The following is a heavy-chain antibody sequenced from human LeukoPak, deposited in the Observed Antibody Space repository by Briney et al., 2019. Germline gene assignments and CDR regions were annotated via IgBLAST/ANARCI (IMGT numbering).Heavy chain of an antibody. CDR1: GYSFTSYW. J-gene: IGHJ4*02. CDR3: ARPRGGPYEDCGGDCYSEVDY. V-gene: IGHV5-51*01. D-gene: IGHD2-21*02. CDR2: IYPGDSDT. Sequence: GESLKISCKGSGYSFTSYWIGWVRQMPGKGLEWMGIIYPGDSDTRYSPSFQGQVTISADKSISTAYLQWGSLKASDTAMYYCARPRGGPYEDCGGDCYSEVDYWGQGTLVTVSS.